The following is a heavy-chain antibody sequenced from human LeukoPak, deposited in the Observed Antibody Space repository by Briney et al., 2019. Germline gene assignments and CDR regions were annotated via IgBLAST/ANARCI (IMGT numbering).Heavy chain of an antibody. CDR3: ARGSGYDSYYYYYYMDV. CDR2: IKQDGSEK. CDR1: GFTFSSYW. V-gene: IGHV3-7*04. D-gene: IGHD5-12*01. Sequence: GGSLRLSCAASGFTFSSYWMSWVRQAPGKGLEWVANIKQDGSEKYYVDSVKGRFTISRDNAKNSLYLQMNSLRAEDTAVYYCARGSGYDSYYYYYYMDVWGKGTTVTVSS. J-gene: IGHJ6*03.